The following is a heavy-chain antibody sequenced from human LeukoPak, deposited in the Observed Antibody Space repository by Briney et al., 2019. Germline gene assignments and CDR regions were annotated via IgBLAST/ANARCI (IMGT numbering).Heavy chain of an antibody. Sequence: GGSLRLSCAASGFTFSSYGMHWVRQAPGKGLEWVAFIRYDGSNKYYADSVKGRFTVSRDNSKNTLYLQMNSLRAEDTAVYYCARDPNYTPKLGQTVGGDYWGQGTLVTVSS. V-gene: IGHV3-30*02. CDR3: ARDPNYTPKLGQTVGGDY. D-gene: IGHD3-3*01. J-gene: IGHJ4*02. CDR2: IRYDGSNK. CDR1: GFTFSSYG.